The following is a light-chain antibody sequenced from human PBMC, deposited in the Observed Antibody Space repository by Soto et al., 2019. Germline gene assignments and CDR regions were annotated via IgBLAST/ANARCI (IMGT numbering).Light chain of an antibody. J-gene: IGKJ1*01. CDR3: QQYGSSPRT. CDR1: QSVSSSY. Sequence: EIVLTQSPATPSLSPGERATLSCGASQSVSSSYLAWYQQKPGLAPRLLIYDASSRATGIRDRFSGSGSGTDFTLTISRLEPEDFAVYDCQQYGSSPRTFGQGTKVAIK. CDR2: DAS. V-gene: IGKV3D-20*01.